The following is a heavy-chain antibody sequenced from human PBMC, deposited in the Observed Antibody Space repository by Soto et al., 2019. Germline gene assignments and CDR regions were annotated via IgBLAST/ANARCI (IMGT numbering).Heavy chain of an antibody. CDR3: ARERRYYYDSSGNWFDP. CDR1: GGSFSGYY. CDR2: INHSGST. Sequence: KASETLSLTCAVYGGSFSGYYWSWIRQPPGKGLEWIGEINHSGSTNYNPSLKSRVTISVDTSKNQFSLKLSSVTAADTAVYYCARERRYYYDSSGNWFDPWGQGTLVTVSS. V-gene: IGHV4-34*01. D-gene: IGHD3-22*01. J-gene: IGHJ5*02.